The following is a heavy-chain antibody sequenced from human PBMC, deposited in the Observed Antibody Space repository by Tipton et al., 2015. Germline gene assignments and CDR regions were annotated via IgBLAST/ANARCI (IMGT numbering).Heavy chain of an antibody. CDR2: IKQDGSEK. CDR1: GFTGSDYW. Sequence: GSLRLSCAVSGFTGSDYWMSWVRQAPGKGLEWVANIKQDGSEKYYVDSVKGRFTISRDNSKNSLYLQMNSLRAEDTAVYYCAREGSGWYGADYWGQGTLVTVSS. CDR3: AREGSGWYGADY. D-gene: IGHD6-19*01. V-gene: IGHV3-7*01. J-gene: IGHJ4*02.